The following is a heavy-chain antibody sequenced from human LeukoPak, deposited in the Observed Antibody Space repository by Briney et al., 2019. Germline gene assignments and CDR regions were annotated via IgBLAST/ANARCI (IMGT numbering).Heavy chain of an antibody. CDR1: GFTFSNYS. D-gene: IGHD3-22*01. CDR3: AKLILISADD. CDR2: ISSSSSHT. V-gene: IGHV3-21*01. Sequence: GGSLRLSCVGSGFTFSNYSMNWVRQAPGKELEWVSSISSSSSHTYYADSVKGRFTISRDNAKNAVYLQMNSLTADDTAVYYCAKLILISADDWGQGTLVSVSS. J-gene: IGHJ4*02.